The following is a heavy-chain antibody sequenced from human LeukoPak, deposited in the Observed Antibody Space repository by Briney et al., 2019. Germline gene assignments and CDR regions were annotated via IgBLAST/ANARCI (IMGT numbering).Heavy chain of an antibody. D-gene: IGHD6-13*01. CDR1: GGSISSYY. CDR2: IYYSGST. Sequence: SETLSLTCTVSGGSISSYYWSWIRQPPGKGLEWSGYIYYSGSTNYNPSLKSRVTISVDTSKNPFSLKLSSVTAADTAVYYCARVGSIAAAIGPFDPWGQGTLVTVSS. CDR3: ARVGSIAAAIGPFDP. V-gene: IGHV4-59*01. J-gene: IGHJ5*02.